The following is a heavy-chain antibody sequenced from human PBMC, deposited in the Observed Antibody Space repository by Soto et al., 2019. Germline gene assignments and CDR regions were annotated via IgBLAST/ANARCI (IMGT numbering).Heavy chain of an antibody. CDR2: VGPSGSYI. Sequence: EVQLVESGGGLVKPGGSLRLSCAASGFAFTDFSINWVRQAPGKGLEWVSSVGPSGSYIYYADSVKGRFTISRDNARTSLYLHMNSLSADDTAVYYCARERLYSGSPLDNWGQGTLVTVSS. J-gene: IGHJ4*02. D-gene: IGHD3-3*01. CDR1: GFAFTDFS. CDR3: ARERLYSGSPLDN. V-gene: IGHV3-21*01.